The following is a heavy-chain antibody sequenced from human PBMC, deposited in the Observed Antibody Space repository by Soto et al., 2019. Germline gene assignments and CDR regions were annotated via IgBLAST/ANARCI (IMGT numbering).Heavy chain of an antibody. CDR1: GFTFSAFN. CDR2: ISGSGGST. CDR3: AKMPLRLRTGPDY. D-gene: IGHD6-25*01. Sequence: PGGSLRLSCAASGFTFSAFNMNWVRQAPGKGLEWVSAISGSGGSTYYADSVKGRFTISRDNSKNTLYLQMNSLRAEDTAVYYCAKMPLRLRTGPDYWGQGTLVTVSS. V-gene: IGHV3-23*01. J-gene: IGHJ4*02.